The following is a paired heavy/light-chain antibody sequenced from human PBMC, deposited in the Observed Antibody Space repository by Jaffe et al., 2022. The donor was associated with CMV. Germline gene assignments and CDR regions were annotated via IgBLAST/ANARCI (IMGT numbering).Light chain of an antibody. CDR2: LGS. CDR3: MQALQTPLT. V-gene: IGKV2-28*01. J-gene: IGKJ3*01. CDR1: QSLLHSNGNNY. Sequence: DIVMTQSPLSLPVTPGEPASISCRSSQSLLHSNGNNYLDWYLQKPGKSPQVLIYLGSDRASGVPDRFSGSGSGTDFTLKISRVEAEDVGVYYCMQALQTPLTFGPGTKVDIK.
Heavy chain of an antibody. Sequence: EIHLVESGGGLVKPGGSLRLSCGVSGFTFSDAWMSWVRQAPGKGLEWVGRIKSKGDGGTTDYATSVKGRFTISRDDSKNTLFLQMNSLKTEDTALYYCTTLLGTTDPPEGYYNYYGMDVWGQGTTVTVSS. D-gene: IGHD1-26*01. V-gene: IGHV3-15*01. J-gene: IGHJ6*02. CDR2: IKSKGDGGTT. CDR3: TTLLGTTDPPEGYYNYYGMDV. CDR1: GFTFSDAW.